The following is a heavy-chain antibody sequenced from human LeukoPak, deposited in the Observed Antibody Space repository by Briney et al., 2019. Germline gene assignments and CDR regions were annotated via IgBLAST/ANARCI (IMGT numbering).Heavy chain of an antibody. Sequence: PGGSLRLSCAASVFTFSGYSMNWVRQAPGKGLEWVSSVSTTGYHIYYADSVKGRFSTSRDNAKNSLYLQMNSLRAEDTAVYYCARGGDCGTTSCYYFDFRGQGTRVTVSS. D-gene: IGHD2-2*01. CDR3: ARGGDCGTTSCYYFDF. CDR1: VFTFSGYS. J-gene: IGHJ4*02. CDR2: VSTTGYHI. V-gene: IGHV3-21*01.